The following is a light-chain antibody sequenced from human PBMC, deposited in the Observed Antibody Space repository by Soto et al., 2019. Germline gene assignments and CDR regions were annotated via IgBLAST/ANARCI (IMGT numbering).Light chain of an antibody. CDR1: QSISSY. CDR3: QQSYSIPWT. J-gene: IGKJ1*01. V-gene: IGKV1-39*01. Sequence: DIQMTQSPSPLSASVGDRVIISCRASQSISSYLNWYQQKPGKAPNLLIYAASSLQSGVPSRFSGSGSGTDFTLTISSLQPEDFATYYCQQSYSIPWTFGPGTKVEIK. CDR2: AAS.